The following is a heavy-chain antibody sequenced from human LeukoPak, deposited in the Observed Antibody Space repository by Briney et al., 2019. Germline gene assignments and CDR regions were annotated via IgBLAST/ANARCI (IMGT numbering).Heavy chain of an antibody. CDR1: GGTFSSYA. D-gene: IGHD3-22*01. V-gene: IGHV1-69*04. J-gene: IGHJ4*02. CDR3: ARAPDLYDSSGYLAY. Sequence: SVKVSCKASGGTFSSYAISWVRQAPGQGLEWMGRIIPIFGIANYAQKFQGRVTITADKSTSTAYMELSSLRSEDTAVYYCARAPDLYDSSGYLAYWGQGALVTVSS. CDR2: IIPIFGIA.